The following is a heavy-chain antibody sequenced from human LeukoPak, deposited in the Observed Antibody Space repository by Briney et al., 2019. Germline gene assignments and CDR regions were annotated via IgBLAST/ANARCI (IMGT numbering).Heavy chain of an antibody. D-gene: IGHD5-24*01. CDR2: IFTSGSA. CDR1: GGSISSYY. V-gene: IGHV4-4*09. CDR3: ARRDLYYYYMDV. J-gene: IGHJ6*03. Sequence: SETLSLTCSVSGGSISSYYWSWIRQPPGKALEWIGYIFTSGSAYYNPSLESRVTISLDTSKNQFSLELSYVTAADTAVYYCARRDLYYYYMDVWGKGTTVTVSS.